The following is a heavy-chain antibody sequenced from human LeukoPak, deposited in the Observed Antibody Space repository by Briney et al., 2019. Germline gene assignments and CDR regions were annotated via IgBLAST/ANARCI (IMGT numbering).Heavy chain of an antibody. J-gene: IGHJ4*02. D-gene: IGHD7-27*01. Sequence: ASVKVSCKASGYTFTGYFMHWVRQAPGQGLEWMGRINPNSGDTNYAQTLPGRVTMTRDTSISTVYMELSRLRSDDTAVYYCARDLSSTSNWELDYWGQGTLVTVSS. CDR2: INPNSGDT. V-gene: IGHV1-2*06. CDR3: ARDLSSTSNWELDY. CDR1: GYTFTGYF.